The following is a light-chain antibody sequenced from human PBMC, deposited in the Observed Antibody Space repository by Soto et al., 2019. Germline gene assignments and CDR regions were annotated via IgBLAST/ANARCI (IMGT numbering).Light chain of an antibody. CDR1: SSDVGSYNL. CDR3: CSYAGRSTWV. Sequence: QSALTQPASVSGSPGQSITISCTGTSSDVGSYNLVSWFQQYPGKAPKLMIYEDTKRPSGVSDRFSGSKSGNTASLTISGLQAEDEADYYCCSYAGRSTWVFGGGTKLTVL. CDR2: EDT. V-gene: IGLV2-23*01. J-gene: IGLJ3*02.